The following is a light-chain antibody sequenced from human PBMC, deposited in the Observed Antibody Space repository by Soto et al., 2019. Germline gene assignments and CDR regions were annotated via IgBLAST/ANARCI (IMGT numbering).Light chain of an antibody. J-gene: IGKJ1*01. CDR1: QGISNY. CDR2: AAS. CDR3: QKDNCAPRP. Sequence: DIRMTQSPSSLSASAGDRVTLTCRASQGISNYLAWHQQKPVKVPQLLIYAASTLKSAVPSRFSGRGSGTACTLIISNLPPEVAATYYCQKDNCAPRPFGQGTKVEIK. V-gene: IGKV1-27*01.